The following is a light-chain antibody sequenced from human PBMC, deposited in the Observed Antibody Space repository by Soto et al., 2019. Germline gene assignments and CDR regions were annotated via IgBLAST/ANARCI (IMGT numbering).Light chain of an antibody. V-gene: IGLV2-14*01. CDR1: SSDVGGYNY. CDR2: EVS. CDR3: SSRTSSSTYV. J-gene: IGLJ1*01. Sequence: QSALTQPASVSGSPGQSITISCTGTSSDVGGYNYVSWYQQHPGKAPKLMIFEVSNRPSGVSNRFSGSKSGNTASLTISGLQAEDEADHYCSSRTSSSTYVFGTGTKLTVL.